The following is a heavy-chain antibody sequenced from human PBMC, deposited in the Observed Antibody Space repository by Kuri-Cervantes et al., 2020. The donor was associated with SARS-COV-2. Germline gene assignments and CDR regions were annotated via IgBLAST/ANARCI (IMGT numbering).Heavy chain of an antibody. Sequence: SVKVSCKASGGTFSSYAISWVRQAPGQGLEWMGGIIPIFGTANYAQKFQGRVTITADESTSTAYMELSSLRSEDTAVYYCARSTPAVVYYYNYVYVWGKETTVTVSS. V-gene: IGHV1-69*13. J-gene: IGHJ6*03. CDR3: ARSTPAVVYYYNYVYV. CDR2: IIPIFGTA. CDR1: GGTFSSYA. D-gene: IGHD2-2*01.